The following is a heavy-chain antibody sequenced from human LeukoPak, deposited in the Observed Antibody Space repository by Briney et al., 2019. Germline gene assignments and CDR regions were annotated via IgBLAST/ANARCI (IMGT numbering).Heavy chain of an antibody. Sequence: ASVKVSCKASGYTFTRYYIHWVRQAPGQGLEWMGVVNPRGGSTSHARRFQGRVPLTTDTSTSTVFKELSSLRSEDTAVFYCARSYSYDNSPGTGMDVWGQGTTVTVSS. D-gene: IGHD5-18*01. V-gene: IGHV1-46*01. CDR1: GYTFTRYY. CDR2: VNPRGGST. CDR3: ARSYSYDNSPGTGMDV. J-gene: IGHJ6*02.